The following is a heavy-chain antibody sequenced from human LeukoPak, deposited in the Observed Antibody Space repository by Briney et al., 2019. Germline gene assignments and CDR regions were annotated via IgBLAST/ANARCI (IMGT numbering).Heavy chain of an antibody. CDR1: GFTFSNYA. J-gene: IGHJ4*02. V-gene: IGHV3-15*01. Sequence: PGGSLRLSCAASGFTFSNYAMTWVRQAPGKGLEWVGRIKSKTDGGTTDYAAPVKGRFTISRDDSKNTLYLQMNSLKTEDTAVYYCTTDYYDSSGYALPNFDYWGQGTLVTVSS. CDR3: TTDYYDSSGYALPNFDY. D-gene: IGHD3-22*01. CDR2: IKSKTDGGTT.